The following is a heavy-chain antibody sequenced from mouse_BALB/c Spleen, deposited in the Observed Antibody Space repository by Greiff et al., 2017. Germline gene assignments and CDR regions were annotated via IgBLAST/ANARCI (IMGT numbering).Heavy chain of an antibody. D-gene: IGHD1-1*01. CDR2: ISSGSSTI. CDR1: GFTFSSFG. Sequence: EVQLVESGGGLVKPGGSLKLSCAASGFTFSSFGMHWVRQAPEKGLEWVAYISSGSSTIYYADTVKGRFTISRDNPKNTLFLQMTSLRSEDTAMYYCARDYYGSSSYWYFDVWGAGTTVTVSS. V-gene: IGHV5-17*02. CDR3: ARDYYGSSSYWYFDV. J-gene: IGHJ1*01.